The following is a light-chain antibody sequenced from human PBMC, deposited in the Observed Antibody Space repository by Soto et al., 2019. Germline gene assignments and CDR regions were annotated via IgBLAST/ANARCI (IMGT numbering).Light chain of an antibody. CDR1: QNINSW. CDR3: QQYNVYSWT. J-gene: IGKJ1*01. V-gene: IGKV1-5*03. CDR2: EAS. Sequence: DIHMTQSPSTLSASVGDRVPITCRASQNINSWLAWYQQKPGKAPKLLIYEASSLEKGVPARFGGSGSGTEFTLTISSLQPDDFATYYCQQYNVYSWTFGQGTKV.